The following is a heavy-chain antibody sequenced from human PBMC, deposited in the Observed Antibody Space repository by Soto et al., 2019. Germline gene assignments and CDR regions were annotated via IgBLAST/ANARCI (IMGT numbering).Heavy chain of an antibody. Sequence: QVQLVQSGAEVKKPGASVTVSCKASGYTFSNYYMHWVRQAPGQGLEWMGMIDPSGRSTTYAQMCQGRVTMTRDTSTSTLYMELRSLRSEDTAMYYCARPHRDGAYWYFDLWGRGTLVTVSS. V-gene: IGHV1-46*01. CDR1: GYTFSNYY. CDR2: IDPSGRST. J-gene: IGHJ2*01. CDR3: ARPHRDGAYWYFDL.